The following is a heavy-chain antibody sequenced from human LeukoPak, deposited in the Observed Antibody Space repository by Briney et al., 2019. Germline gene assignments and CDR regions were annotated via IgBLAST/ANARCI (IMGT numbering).Heavy chain of an antibody. Sequence: SETLSLTCTVSGGSISNYYWSWIRQPPGKGLEWIGYIYYSGIVNYSPSLKSRVTISVDTSKNQFSLNLSSVTAADTAVYYCARDSRALRGYFDYWGQGTLVTVSS. J-gene: IGHJ4*02. CDR3: ARDSRALRGYFDY. D-gene: IGHD3-10*01. CDR2: IYYSGIV. CDR1: GGSISNYY. V-gene: IGHV4-59*01.